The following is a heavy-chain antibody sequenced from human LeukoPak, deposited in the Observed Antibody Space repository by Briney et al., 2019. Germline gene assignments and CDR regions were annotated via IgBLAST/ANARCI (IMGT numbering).Heavy chain of an antibody. CDR1: GYTFTSYA. J-gene: IGHJ5*02. V-gene: IGHV7-4-1*02. D-gene: IGHD2-2*01. Sequence: ASVKVSCKASGYTFTSYAMSWVRQAPGQGLEWMGWINTNTGNPTYAQGFTGRFVFSLDTSVSTAYLQISSLKAEDTAVYYCARSRRVGYCSSTSCLNWFDPWGQGTLVTVSS. CDR2: INTNTGNP. CDR3: ARSRRVGYCSSTSCLNWFDP.